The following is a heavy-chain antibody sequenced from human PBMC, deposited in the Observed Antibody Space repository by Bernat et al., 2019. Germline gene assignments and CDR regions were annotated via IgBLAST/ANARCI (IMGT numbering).Heavy chain of an antibody. CDR1: GVSVSRGSYY. Sequence: QVQLQESGPGLVKPSQTLSLTCTVSGVSVSRGSYYWSWIRQPAGKGLELIGLTYVSGSTSYNPSLKSRVTISVDTSKNQFSLNLTSVTAADTAVYYCARGRTPIDYWGQGNLVTVSS. D-gene: IGHD1-14*01. CDR3: ARGRTPIDY. J-gene: IGHJ4*02. V-gene: IGHV4-61*02. CDR2: TYVSGST.